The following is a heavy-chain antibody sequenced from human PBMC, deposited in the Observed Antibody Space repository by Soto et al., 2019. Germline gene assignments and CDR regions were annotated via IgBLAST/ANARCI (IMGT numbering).Heavy chain of an antibody. CDR1: GGSISSYY. D-gene: IGHD3-22*01. V-gene: IGHV4-59*01. CDR3: AALEYYDSSGYYPFDY. Sequence: SETLSLTCTVSGGSISSYYWSWIRQPPGKGLGWIGYIYYSGSTNYNPSLKSRVTISVDTSKNQFSLKLSSVTAADTAVYYCAALEYYDSSGYYPFDYWGQGTLVTVSS. J-gene: IGHJ4*02. CDR2: IYYSGST.